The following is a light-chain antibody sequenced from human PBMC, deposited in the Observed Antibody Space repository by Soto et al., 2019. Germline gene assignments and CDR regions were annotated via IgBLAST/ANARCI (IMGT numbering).Light chain of an antibody. CDR2: AAS. V-gene: IGKV1-39*01. CDR1: QSISSY. J-gene: IGKJ4*01. CDR3: QQSHSTPPT. Sequence: DIQMTQSPSSLSASVGDRVTITCRASQSISSYLRRYQQKPGKAPKLLIYAASSLQSGVPSRFSGSGSGTDFTLNISSLQPEDSATYYCQQSHSTPPTFGGGTKVEIK.